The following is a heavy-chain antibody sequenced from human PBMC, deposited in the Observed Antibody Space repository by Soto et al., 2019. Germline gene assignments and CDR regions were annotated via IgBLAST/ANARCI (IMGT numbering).Heavy chain of an antibody. CDR2: IWYDGSNK. CDR1: GFTFSSYG. Sequence: QVQLVESGGGVVQPGRSLRLSCAASGFTFSSYGMHWVRQAPGKGLEWVAIIWYDGSNKYYADSVKGRFTISRDNSRNTLYLQMNSLRAEDTAVYYCARGRWLQLGGDYWGQGTLVTVSS. J-gene: IGHJ4*02. V-gene: IGHV3-33*01. D-gene: IGHD5-12*01. CDR3: ARGRWLQLGGDY.